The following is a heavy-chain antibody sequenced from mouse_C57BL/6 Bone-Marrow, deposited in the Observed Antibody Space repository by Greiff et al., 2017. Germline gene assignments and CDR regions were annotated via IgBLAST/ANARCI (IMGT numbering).Heavy chain of an antibody. J-gene: IGHJ2*01. Sequence: EVQLQQSGTVLARPGASVKMSCKTSGYTFTSYWMHWVKQRPGQGLEWIGAIYPGNSDTSYNQKFKGKANMTAVTSASTADMELSSLTNEDSAVYYCTSDSNYPFDYWGQGTTLTVSS. CDR1: GYTFTSYW. CDR3: TSDSNYPFDY. V-gene: IGHV1-5*01. CDR2: IYPGNSDT. D-gene: IGHD2-5*01.